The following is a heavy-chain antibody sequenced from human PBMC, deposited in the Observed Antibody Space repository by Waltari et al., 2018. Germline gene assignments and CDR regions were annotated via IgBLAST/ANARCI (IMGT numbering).Heavy chain of an antibody. J-gene: IGHJ6*02. V-gene: IGHV3-15*07. D-gene: IGHD3-16*01. CDR3: TTPVLWGGYYYYYGMDV. CDR1: GFTFSNAW. Sequence: EVQLVQSGAEVKKPGESLRISCAASGFTFSNAWMNWVRQAPGKGLEWVGRIKSKTDGGTTDYAAPVKGRFTISRDDSKNTLYLQMNSLKTEDTAVYYCTTPVLWGGYYYYYGMDVWGQGTTVTVSS. CDR2: IKSKTDGGTT.